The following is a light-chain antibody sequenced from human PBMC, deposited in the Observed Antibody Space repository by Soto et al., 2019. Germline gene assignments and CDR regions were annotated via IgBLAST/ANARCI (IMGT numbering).Light chain of an antibody. CDR1: QSVAANY. Sequence: EIVLTQSPGTLSLSPGDRATLSCRASQSVAANYSAWFQQKPGQAPRLLIYGASNRATGIPDRFSGSGSGTDFTLTISSLQPEDFATYYCQQSYSSPPTFGQGTKVEIK. CDR2: GAS. V-gene: IGKV3-20*01. CDR3: QQSYSSPPT. J-gene: IGKJ1*01.